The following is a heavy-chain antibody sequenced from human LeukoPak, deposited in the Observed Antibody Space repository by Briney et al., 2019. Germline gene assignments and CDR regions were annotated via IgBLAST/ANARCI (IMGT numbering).Heavy chain of an antibody. Sequence: GSLRLSCAASGFTFSSYEMNWVRQAPGKGLEWVSYISSSGSTIYYADSVKGRFTISRDNAKNSLYLQMNSLRAEDTAVYYCARDQDWNDRGGLDYWGQGTLVIVSS. CDR2: ISSSGSTI. V-gene: IGHV3-48*03. J-gene: IGHJ4*02. CDR1: GFTFSSYE. CDR3: ARDQDWNDRGGLDY. D-gene: IGHD1-1*01.